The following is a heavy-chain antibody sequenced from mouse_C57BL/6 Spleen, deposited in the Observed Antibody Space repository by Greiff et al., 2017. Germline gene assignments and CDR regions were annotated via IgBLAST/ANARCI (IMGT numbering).Heavy chain of an antibody. D-gene: IGHD1-1*01. V-gene: IGHV10-1*01. Sequence: EVQLQESGGGLVQPKGSLKLSCAASGFSFNTYAMNWVRQAPGKGLEWVARIRSKSNNYATYYADSVKDRFTISRDDSESMLYLQMNNLKTEDTAMYYCVRQGLLRFYYAMDYWGQGTSVTVSS. CDR1: GFSFNTYA. CDR2: IRSKSNNYAT. J-gene: IGHJ4*01. CDR3: VRQGLLRFYYAMDY.